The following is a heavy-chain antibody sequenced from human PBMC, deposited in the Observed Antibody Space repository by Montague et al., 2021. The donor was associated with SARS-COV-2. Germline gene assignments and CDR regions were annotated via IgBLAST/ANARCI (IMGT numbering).Heavy chain of an antibody. CDR3: ARRGYSYYYYGMDV. V-gene: IGHV4-34*01. D-gene: IGHD5-24*01. CDR2: INHSGST. CDR1: GXSFSGSY. J-gene: IGHJ6*02. Sequence: SETLSLTCSVYGXSFSGSYWSWIRQHPGGGREWSREINHSGSTNYNTSLKSRATISVDTSKNQFSLKLSSVTAADTAVYYCARRGYSYYYYGMDVWGQGTTVTVSS.